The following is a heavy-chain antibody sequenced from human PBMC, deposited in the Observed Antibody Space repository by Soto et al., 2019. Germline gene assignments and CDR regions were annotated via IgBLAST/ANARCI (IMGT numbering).Heavy chain of an antibody. J-gene: IGHJ4*02. D-gene: IGHD4-4*01. CDR2: SSGSGSGGST. CDR1: GFTFTNYA. V-gene: IGHV3-23*01. Sequence: EVQLLESGGGLVQPGGSLRLSCAASGFTFTNYAMTWVRQAPGQGLEWVSISSGSGSGGSTNYADSVKGRFTISRDNSKNTLYLQMNSLRVEDTAVYYCAKDRDDYRNYGFDYWGQGTLVTVSS. CDR3: AKDRDDYRNYGFDY.